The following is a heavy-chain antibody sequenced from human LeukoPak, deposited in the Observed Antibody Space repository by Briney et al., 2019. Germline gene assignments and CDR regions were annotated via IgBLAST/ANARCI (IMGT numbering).Heavy chain of an antibody. CDR1: GGSFSGYY. Sequence: SETLSLTCAVYGGSFSGYYWSWIRQPPGKGLEWIGSIYYSGSTYYNPSLKSRVTISVDTSKNQFSLKLSSVTAADTAVYYCARANLVAARPFDYWGQGTLVTVSS. V-gene: IGHV4-34*01. D-gene: IGHD6-6*01. CDR3: ARANLVAARPFDY. J-gene: IGHJ4*02. CDR2: IYYSGST.